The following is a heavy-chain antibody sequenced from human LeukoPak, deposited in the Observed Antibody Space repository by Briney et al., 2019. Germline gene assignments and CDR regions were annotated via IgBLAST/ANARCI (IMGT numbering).Heavy chain of an antibody. V-gene: IGHV4-59*01. CDR1: GGSISSYY. CDR2: IYYSGST. J-gene: IGHJ4*02. Sequence: TSETLSVTSTVSGGSISSYYWSWIRQPPGKGREWVGYIYYSGSTNYNTSLKSRVPISVDTSKNQFCLKLSSVTAADTAVYYCARGYCSSTSCYNLDYWGQGTLVTVSS. CDR3: ARGYCSSTSCYNLDY. D-gene: IGHD2-2*02.